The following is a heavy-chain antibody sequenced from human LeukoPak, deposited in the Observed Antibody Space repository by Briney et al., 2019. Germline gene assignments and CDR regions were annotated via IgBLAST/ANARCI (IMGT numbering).Heavy chain of an antibody. CDR3: AKVTDSSSWLPPPFDY. D-gene: IGHD6-13*01. V-gene: IGHV3-23*01. J-gene: IGHJ4*02. CDR2: ISGSGGST. CDR1: GFTFSSYA. Sequence: GGSLRLSCAASGFTFSSYAMSWVRQAAGKGLEWVSGISGSGGSTYYADPVKGRFTISRDNSKHTLYLQRNSLRAEDTAVYYCAKVTDSSSWLPPPFDYWGQGTLVTVSS.